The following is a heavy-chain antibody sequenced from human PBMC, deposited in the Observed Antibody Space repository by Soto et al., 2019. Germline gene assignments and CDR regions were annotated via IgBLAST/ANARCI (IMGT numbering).Heavy chain of an antibody. Sequence: SETLSLTCNVSGDSISSSFYYWGWIRQPPGKGLEWIGAIYYSGTTYYNPSLKTRASLFLHTSENQFSLRLTSVTAADTAVYYCARDKITGLFDYWGQGTLVTVSS. CDR2: IYYSGTT. J-gene: IGHJ4*02. V-gene: IGHV4-39*02. D-gene: IGHD2-8*02. CDR3: ARDKITGLFDY. CDR1: GDSISSSFYY.